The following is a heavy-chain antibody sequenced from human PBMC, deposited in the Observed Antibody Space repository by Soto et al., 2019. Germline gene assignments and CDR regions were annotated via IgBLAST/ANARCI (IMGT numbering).Heavy chain of an antibody. CDR2: INHSGSA. V-gene: IGHV4-34*01. J-gene: IGHJ4*02. CDR1: GGSFSGYL. Sequence: QVQLQQWGAGLLKPSETLSLTCAVYGGSFSGYLWTWIRQPPGKGLEWIGQINHSGSANYNPSLKSRVTISVATSKNQFSLELSSVTAADTAVYYCARGLFSEDYYSGGWYYFDYWGQGTLVTVSS. CDR3: ARGLFSEDYYSGGWYYFDY. D-gene: IGHD3-10*01.